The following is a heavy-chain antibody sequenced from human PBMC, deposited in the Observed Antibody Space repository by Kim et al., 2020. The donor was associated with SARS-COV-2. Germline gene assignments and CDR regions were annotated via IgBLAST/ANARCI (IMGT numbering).Heavy chain of an antibody. D-gene: IGHD3-16*02. CDR1: GFTFSDYY. CDR3: ARGGYDYVWGSYRDYYY. V-gene: IGHV3-11*05. Sequence: GGALRLSCAASGFTFSDYYMSWIRQAPGKGLEWVSYISSSSSYTNYADSVKGLFIISRDNAKNSPYQQMNSLRAEDTAVYYCARGGYDYVWGSYRDYYY. CDR2: ISSSSSYT. J-gene: IGHJ6*01.